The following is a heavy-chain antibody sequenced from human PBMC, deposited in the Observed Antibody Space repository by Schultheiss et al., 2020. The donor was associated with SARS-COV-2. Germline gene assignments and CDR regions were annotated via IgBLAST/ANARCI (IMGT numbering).Heavy chain of an antibody. CDR3: ARGPPVVGSPYSRPTNFDY. J-gene: IGHJ4*02. D-gene: IGHD6-13*01. Sequence: GGSLRLSCAASGFTFSSYAMSWVRQAPGKGLEWVSAISGSGGSTYYADSVKGRFTISRDNSKNTLYLQMNSLRAEDTAVYYCARGPPVVGSPYSRPTNFDYWGQGTLVTVSS. V-gene: IGHV3-23*01. CDR2: ISGSGGST. CDR1: GFTFSSYA.